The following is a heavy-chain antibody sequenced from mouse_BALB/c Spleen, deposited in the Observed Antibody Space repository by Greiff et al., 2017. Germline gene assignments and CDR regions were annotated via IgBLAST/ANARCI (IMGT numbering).Heavy chain of an antibody. D-gene: IGHD1-1*02. CDR3: TRSTMGYAMDY. Sequence: QVQLKESGAELVKPGASVKLSCKASGYTFTSYYMYWVKQRPGQGLEWIGEINPSNGGTNFNEKFKSKATLTVDKSSSTAYMQLSSLTSEDSAVYYCTRSTMGYAMDYWGQGTSVTVSS. J-gene: IGHJ4*01. CDR1: GYTFTSYY. V-gene: IGHV1S81*02. CDR2: INPSNGGT.